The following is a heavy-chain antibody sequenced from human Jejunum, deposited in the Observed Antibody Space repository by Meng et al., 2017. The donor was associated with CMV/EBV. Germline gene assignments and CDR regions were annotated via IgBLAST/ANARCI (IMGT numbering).Heavy chain of an antibody. CDR2: IYWDDDK. CDR3: ARTGSYDNFLDS. J-gene: IGHJ4*02. CDR1: GFSVNPRGVA. V-gene: IGHV2-5*02. D-gene: IGHD3-9*01. Sequence: QITFKESVPTLVQPTQTLTLTCTSSGFSVNPRGVAVGWIRQPPGKALECLALIYWDDDKRYSPSLKSRLTITRDSSRNQVVLTMTNMHPVDTATYFCARTGSYDNFLDSWGQGILVTVSS.